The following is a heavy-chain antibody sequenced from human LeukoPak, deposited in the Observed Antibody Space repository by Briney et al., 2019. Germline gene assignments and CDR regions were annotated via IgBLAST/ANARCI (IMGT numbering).Heavy chain of an antibody. V-gene: IGHV3-73*01. J-gene: IGHJ4*02. CDR3: TRHLEYSSSAIYFDY. CDR2: IRSKANSYAT. CDR1: EFTFSGSA. D-gene: IGHD6-6*01. Sequence: TGGSLRLSCTDSEFTFSGSAMHWVRQASGKGLEWVGRIRSKANSYATAYAASVKGRFTISRDDSKNTAYLQMNSLKTEDTAVYYCTRHLEYSSSAIYFDYWGQGTLVTVSS.